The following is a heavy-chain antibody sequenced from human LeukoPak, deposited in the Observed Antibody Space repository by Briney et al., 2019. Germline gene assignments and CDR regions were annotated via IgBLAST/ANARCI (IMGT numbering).Heavy chain of an antibody. CDR1: GFTFSSYA. Sequence: PGGSLRLSCAASGFTFSSYAMSWVRQAPGKGLEWVSTPSGSGGNTYYADSVKGRVTISRDNSKNTLYLQMNSLRAEDTAVYHCAKGSYYYDSADYFDYWGQGTLVTVSS. V-gene: IGHV3-23*01. J-gene: IGHJ4*02. CDR3: AKGSYYYDSADYFDY. CDR2: PSGSGGNT. D-gene: IGHD3-22*01.